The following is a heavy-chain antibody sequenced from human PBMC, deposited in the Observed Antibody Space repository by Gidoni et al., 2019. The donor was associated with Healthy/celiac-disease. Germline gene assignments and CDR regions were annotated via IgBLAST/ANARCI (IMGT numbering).Heavy chain of an antibody. Sequence: QVQLVQSGAEVKKPGSSVTVSCKASGGTFSSYAISWVRQAPGQGLEWMGGTIPIFGTANYAQKFQGRVTITADESTSTAYMELSSLRSEDTAVYYCARGSEYYGSGSYRPYYYFDYWGQGTLVTVSS. J-gene: IGHJ4*02. D-gene: IGHD3-10*01. CDR2: TIPIFGTA. V-gene: IGHV1-69*01. CDR3: ARGSEYYGSGSYRPYYYFDY. CDR1: GGTFSSYA.